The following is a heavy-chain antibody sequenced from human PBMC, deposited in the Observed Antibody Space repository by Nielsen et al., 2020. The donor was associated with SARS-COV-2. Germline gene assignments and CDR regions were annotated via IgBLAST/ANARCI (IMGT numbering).Heavy chain of an antibody. CDR1: GFTFSSYS. CDR3: ARLRDDGYYFDTGPYDY. CDR2: IKSDGTKT. Sequence: ESLKISCAASGFTFSSYSMHWVRQGPGKGLVWVSHIKSDGTKTTYADSVKGRFITSRDNAKNTVYLQMNSLKAEDTAVYYCARLRDDGYYFDTGPYDYWGQGSPVTVSS. D-gene: IGHD2/OR15-2a*01. V-gene: IGHV3-74*01. J-gene: IGHJ4*02.